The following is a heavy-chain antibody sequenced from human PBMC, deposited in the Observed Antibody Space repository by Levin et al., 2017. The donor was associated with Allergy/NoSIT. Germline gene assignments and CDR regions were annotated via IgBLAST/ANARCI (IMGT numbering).Heavy chain of an antibody. CDR2: ISGSGGST. Sequence: PGGSLRLSCAASGFTFSTYAMSWVRQAPGKGLEWVSAISGSGGSTYYADSVKGRFTISRDNSKNTLYLQMNSLRAEDTAVYYCATRAVAATPSTCDDWGQGTLVTVSS. J-gene: IGHJ4*02. CDR3: ATRAVAATPSTCDD. CDR1: GFTFSTYA. D-gene: IGHD2-15*01. V-gene: IGHV3-23*01.